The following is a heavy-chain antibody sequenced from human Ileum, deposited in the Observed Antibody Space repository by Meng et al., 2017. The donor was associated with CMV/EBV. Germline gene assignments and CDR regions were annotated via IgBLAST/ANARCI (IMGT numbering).Heavy chain of an antibody. J-gene: IGHJ4*02. Sequence: CAASGFTFNSHWMSWVRQAPGKGLEWVAIIKQDGSDKSYVGSVKGRFTVSRDNAKNFLYLQMNSLRVEDTAVYYCAKGRSSGWAGFDYWGQGTLVTVSS. CDR3: AKGRSSGWAGFDY. CDR2: IKQDGSDK. CDR1: GFTFNSHW. D-gene: IGHD6-19*01. V-gene: IGHV3-7*02.